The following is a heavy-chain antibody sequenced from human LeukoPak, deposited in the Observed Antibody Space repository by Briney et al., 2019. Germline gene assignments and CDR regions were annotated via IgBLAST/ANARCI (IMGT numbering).Heavy chain of an antibody. D-gene: IGHD3-9*01. V-gene: IGHV4-59*01. CDR1: GGSLSSYY. Sequence: SETLSLTCTVSGGSLSSYYWSWIRQPPGKGLEWIGYIYYSGSTNYNPSLKSRVTISVDTSKNQFSLKLSSVTAADTAVYYCARGARYDILTGYSPHYDYWGQGTLVTVSS. J-gene: IGHJ4*02. CDR3: ARGARYDILTGYSPHYDY. CDR2: IYYSGST.